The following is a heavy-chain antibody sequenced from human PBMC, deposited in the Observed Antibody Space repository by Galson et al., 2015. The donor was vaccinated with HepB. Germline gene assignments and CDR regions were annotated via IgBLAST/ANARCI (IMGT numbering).Heavy chain of an antibody. CDR3: ARVSTELRFLEWLPFGVDY. Sequence: SLRLSCAASGFTFSSYAMHWVRQAPGKGLEWVAVISYDGSNKYYADSVKGRFTISRDNSKNTLYLQMNSLRAEDTAVYYCARVSTELRFLEWLPFGVDYWGQGTLVTVSS. CDR2: ISYDGSNK. D-gene: IGHD3-3*01. V-gene: IGHV3-30-3*01. CDR1: GFTFSSYA. J-gene: IGHJ4*02.